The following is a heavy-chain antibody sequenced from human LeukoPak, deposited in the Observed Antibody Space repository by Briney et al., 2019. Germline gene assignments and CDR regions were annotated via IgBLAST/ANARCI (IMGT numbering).Heavy chain of an antibody. CDR1: GFTFSSYW. CDR2: IYSGGST. J-gene: IGHJ4*02. D-gene: IGHD2-8*02. Sequence: GGSLRLSCAASGFTFSSYWMHWVRQAPGKGLEWVSFIYSGGSTYYADSVKGRFTISRDNSKSTLSLQMNSLRAEDTAIYYCATYRQVLLPFESWGQGTLVTVSS. CDR3: ATYRQVLLPFES. V-gene: IGHV3-53*01.